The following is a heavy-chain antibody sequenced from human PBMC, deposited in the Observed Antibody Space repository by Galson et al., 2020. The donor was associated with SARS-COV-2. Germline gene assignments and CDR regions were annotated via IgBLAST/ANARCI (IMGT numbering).Heavy chain of an antibody. CDR1: GFTFSSYA. V-gene: IGHV3-23*01. D-gene: IGHD6-13*01. Sequence: GGSLRLSCAASGFTFSSYAMSWVRQAPGKGLEWVSAISGSGGSTYYADPVKGRFTTSRDNSKNTLYLQMNSLRAEDAAVYYCAKDAELFIGAAGGGYFDSWGQGTMVTVSS. CDR3: AKDAELFIGAAGGGYFDS. CDR2: ISGSGGST. J-gene: IGHJ3*02.